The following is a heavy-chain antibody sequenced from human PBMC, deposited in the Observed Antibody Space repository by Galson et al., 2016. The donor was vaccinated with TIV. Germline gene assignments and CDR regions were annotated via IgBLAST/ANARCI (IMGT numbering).Heavy chain of an antibody. D-gene: IGHD3-3*01. CDR3: ARATPSGFGVVMTLDY. CDR2: TYYRSKWYN. Sequence: CAISGDSVSSNSAAWNWIRQSPSGGLEWLGRTYYRSKWYNDYALSVTSRITINPDTSKNQVSLQLHSVTPEDTAVYYCARATPSGFGVVMTLDYWGQGTLVTVSS. V-gene: IGHV6-1*01. J-gene: IGHJ4*02. CDR1: GDSVSSNSAA.